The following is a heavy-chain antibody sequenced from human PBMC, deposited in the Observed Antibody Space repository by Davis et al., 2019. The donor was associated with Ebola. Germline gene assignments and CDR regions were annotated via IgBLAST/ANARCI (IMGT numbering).Heavy chain of an antibody. J-gene: IGHJ6*02. Sequence: ASVKVSCKAPGYTFTSYGISWVRQAPGQGLEWMGWISAYNGNTNYAQKLQGRVTMTTDTSTSTAYMELSSLRSEDTAVYYCARRDGRRYGSGSYTHYYYYGMDVWGQGTTVTVSS. CDR1: GYTFTSYG. V-gene: IGHV1-18*01. CDR3: ARRDGRRYGSGSYTHYYYYGMDV. D-gene: IGHD3-10*01. CDR2: ISAYNGNT.